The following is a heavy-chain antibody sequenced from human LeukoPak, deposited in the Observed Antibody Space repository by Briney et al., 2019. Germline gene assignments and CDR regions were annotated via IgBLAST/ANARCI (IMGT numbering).Heavy chain of an antibody. Sequence: SETLSLTCAVYGGSFSGYYWSWIRQPPGKGLEWIGYIYYSGNPKYNPSLESRVTISVDTSKNQFSLNLNSVTAADTAVYYCARQRHSSGRRFDYWGQGTLVTVSS. CDR3: ARQRHSSGRRFDY. D-gene: IGHD6-19*01. J-gene: IGHJ4*02. CDR2: IYYSGNP. V-gene: IGHV4-59*01. CDR1: GGSFSGYY.